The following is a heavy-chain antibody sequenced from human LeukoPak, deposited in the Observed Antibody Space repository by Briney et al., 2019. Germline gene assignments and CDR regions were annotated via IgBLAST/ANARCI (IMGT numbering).Heavy chain of an antibody. Sequence: GGSLRLSCAASGFTFCSYGMHWVRQAPGKGLEWVAVISYDGSNKYYADSVKGRFTISRDNSKNTLYLQMNSLRAEDTAVYYCAKARPYDYDSSGSSAFDYWGQGTLVTVSS. CDR1: GFTFCSYG. V-gene: IGHV3-30*18. CDR3: AKARPYDYDSSGSSAFDY. J-gene: IGHJ4*02. CDR2: ISYDGSNK. D-gene: IGHD3-22*01.